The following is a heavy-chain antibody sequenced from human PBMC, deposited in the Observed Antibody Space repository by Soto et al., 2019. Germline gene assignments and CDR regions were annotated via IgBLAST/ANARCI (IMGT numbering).Heavy chain of an antibody. CDR1: GGSVSSYH. J-gene: IGHJ6*03. D-gene: IGHD6-6*01. Sequence: VQLQESGEGLLKPSETLSLTCTVSGGSVSSYHWTRIRQSPGKGLEWIGYIYYNGSTDYNPSLKSRLTVSVSTSKRQFSLRLTSVTAADTAVYYCAREFFWRSSSSPTYYYYLDVWGKGTTVTVSS. V-gene: IGHV4-59*02. CDR2: IYYNGST. CDR3: AREFFWRSSSSPTYYYYLDV.